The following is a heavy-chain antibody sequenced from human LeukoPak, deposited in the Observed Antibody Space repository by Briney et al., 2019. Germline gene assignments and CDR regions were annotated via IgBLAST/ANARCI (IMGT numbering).Heavy chain of an antibody. J-gene: IGHJ4*02. CDR1: GFTFSSYA. CDR2: ISGSGGST. Sequence: GGPLRLSCAASGFTFSSYAMSWVRQAPGKGLEWVSAISGSGGSTYYADSVKGRFTISRDNSKNTLYLQMNSLRAEDTAVYYCAKFRGYYDSSGVRTDYWGQGTLVTVSS. V-gene: IGHV3-23*01. D-gene: IGHD3-22*01. CDR3: AKFRGYYDSSGVRTDY.